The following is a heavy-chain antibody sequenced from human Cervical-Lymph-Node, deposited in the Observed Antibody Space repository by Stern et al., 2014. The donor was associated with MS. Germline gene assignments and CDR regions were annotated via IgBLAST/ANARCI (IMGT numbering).Heavy chain of an antibody. Sequence: MQLVQSGGALFRPGGSLGLPVEPLGFTFITHWRTWVPRAQGKGLGWGANIKGDGSEKYYVDSVRGRFTISRDNAKNSLYLQMNSLRDEDTALYYCAGDRRAMTVYYWGQGTLVTVSS. CDR1: GFTFITHW. D-gene: IGHD2-21*02. J-gene: IGHJ4*02. CDR3: AGDRRAMTVYY. CDR2: IKGDGSEK. V-gene: IGHV3-7*01.